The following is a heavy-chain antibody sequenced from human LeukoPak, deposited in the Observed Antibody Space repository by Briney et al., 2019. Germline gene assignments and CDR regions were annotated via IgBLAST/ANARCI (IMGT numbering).Heavy chain of an antibody. J-gene: IGHJ4*02. Sequence: EGSLRLSCAASGFTFSSYSMNWVRQAPGKGLEWVSYISSSSSTIYYADSVKGRFTISRDNAKNSLYLQMNSLRAEDTAVYYCARDFGTFGVVNWGQGTLVTVSS. CDR2: ISSSSSTI. CDR3: ARDFGTFGVVN. CDR1: GFTFSSYS. V-gene: IGHV3-48*01. D-gene: IGHD3-3*01.